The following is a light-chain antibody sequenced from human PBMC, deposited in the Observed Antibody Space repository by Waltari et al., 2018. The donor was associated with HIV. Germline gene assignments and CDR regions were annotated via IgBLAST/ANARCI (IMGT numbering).Light chain of an antibody. J-gene: IGLJ2*01. CDR2: DVN. CDR3: SSYTTKTFLT. Sequence: QSALTQPASVSGSPGQSITISCTGPPSDIDPFNSVSWYQQHPGDSPKLIFFDVNYRPAGVSDRFSASKSGNTASLTISDLQAEDEADYFCSSYTTKTFLTFGGGTKLTVL. V-gene: IGLV2-14*03. CDR1: PSDIDPFNS.